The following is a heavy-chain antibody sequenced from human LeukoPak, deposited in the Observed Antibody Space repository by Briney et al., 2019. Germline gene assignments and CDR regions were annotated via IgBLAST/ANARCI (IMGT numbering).Heavy chain of an antibody. J-gene: IGHJ4*02. CDR1: GGSISSYY. V-gene: IGHV4-59*01. CDR2: IYYSGST. CDR3: ARGTHLGSDTR. Sequence: SETLSLTCTVSGGSISSYYWSWIRQPPGKGLEWIGYIYYSGSTNYNPSLKSRVTISVDTSKNQSSLKLSSVTAADTAVYYCARGTHLGSDTRWGQGTLVTVSS. D-gene: IGHD1-26*01.